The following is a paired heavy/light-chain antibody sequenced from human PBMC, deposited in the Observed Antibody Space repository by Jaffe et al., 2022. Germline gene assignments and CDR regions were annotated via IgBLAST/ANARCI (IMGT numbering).Light chain of an antibody. J-gene: IGLJ2*01. CDR2: RDD. CDR3: QVWDSVSVVI. V-gene: IGLV3-9*01. Sequence: YELTQPLSVSVALGQTATISCGGNNIGSKNVHWYQQKPGQAPLLLIYRDDNRPSGIPERFSGSNSGNRATLAISRAQAGDEADYYCQVWDSVSVVIFGAGTKLTVL. CDR1: NIGSKN.
Heavy chain of an antibody. Sequence: QITLQESGPTLVKPTQTLTLTCTFSGFSLNTSGVGVAWIRQPPGKTLEWLALIYWDDDKRYSPSLKSRLTITKDTSKEQVVLTLNNMGPVDTATYFCVHRREGYYDSSGEYFFDYWGQGTLVTVSS. D-gene: IGHD3-22*01. V-gene: IGHV2-5*02. CDR2: IYWDDDK. CDR3: VHRREGYYDSSGEYFFDY. CDR1: GFSLNTSGVG. J-gene: IGHJ4*02.